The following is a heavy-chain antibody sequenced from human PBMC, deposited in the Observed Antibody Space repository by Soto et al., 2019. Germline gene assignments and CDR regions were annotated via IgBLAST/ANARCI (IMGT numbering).Heavy chain of an antibody. V-gene: IGHV4-30-4*01. CDR2: IYYSGST. Sequence: SETLSLTCTVSGGSISSGDYYWSWIRQPPGKGLEWIRYIYYSGSTYYNPSLKSRVTISVDTSKNQFSLNLSSVTAADTAVYYCARAPKLFPSTRWGHGTLVTVSS. J-gene: IGHJ4*01. CDR3: ARAPKLFPSTR. CDR1: GGSISSGDYY.